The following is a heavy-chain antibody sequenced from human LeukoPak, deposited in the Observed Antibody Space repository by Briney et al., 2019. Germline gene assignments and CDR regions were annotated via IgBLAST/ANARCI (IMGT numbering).Heavy chain of an antibody. Sequence: KPSETLSLTCTVSGGSISSGGYYWSWIRQHPGKGLEWIGYIYYSGSTYYNPSLKSRVTISVDTSKNQFSLKLSSVTAADTAVYYCAREWGVYYDSSGYPPDDAFDIWGQGTMVTVSS. D-gene: IGHD3-22*01. V-gene: IGHV4-31*03. CDR3: AREWGVYYDSSGYPPDDAFDI. CDR2: IYYSGST. CDR1: GGSISSGGYY. J-gene: IGHJ3*02.